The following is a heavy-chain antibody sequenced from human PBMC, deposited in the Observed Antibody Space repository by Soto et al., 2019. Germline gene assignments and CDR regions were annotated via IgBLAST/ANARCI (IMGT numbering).Heavy chain of an antibody. Sequence: GGSLRLSCAGSGFTFSGYWMTWVRQPRGKGLEWVASVNQDGTQKFYVDSVKGRFTVSRDNAQNSLFLQMISLRADDTAVYYCARWESSYWYLRIWGQGTPVTVSS. CDR2: VNQDGTQK. CDR3: ARWESSYWYLRI. CDR1: GFTFSGYW. J-gene: IGHJ4*02. V-gene: IGHV3-7*03. D-gene: IGHD6-19*01.